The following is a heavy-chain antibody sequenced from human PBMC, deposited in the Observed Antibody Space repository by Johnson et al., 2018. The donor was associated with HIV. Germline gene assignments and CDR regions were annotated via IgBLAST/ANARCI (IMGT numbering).Heavy chain of an antibody. V-gene: IGHV3-30-3*01. CDR2: ISYDGSNK. Sequence: QVQLVESGGGLVKPGGSLRLSCAASGFTFSDYYMSWIRQAPGKGLEWVAVISYDGSNKYYEDSVKGRFTISRDNSKNTRYLQMNSLRAEDTAVYYCARDWASGSYLWGRGACDIWGQGTMVTVAS. D-gene: IGHD1-26*01. J-gene: IGHJ3*02. CDR1: GFTFSDYY. CDR3: ARDWASGSYLWGRGACDI.